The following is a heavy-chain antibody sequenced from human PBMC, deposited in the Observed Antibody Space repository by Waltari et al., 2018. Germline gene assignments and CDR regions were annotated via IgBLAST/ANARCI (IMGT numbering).Heavy chain of an antibody. Sequence: QVQLVQSGAEVMKPGSSVKVSCKASGGTFSSYAISWVRQAPGQGLEWMGGIITIIGTANYAQKFQGGVTITADESTSTAYMELRSRRSEDTAVDYCAGSGLRFSVGRWFDPWGQGTLVTVSS. V-gene: IGHV1-69*01. CDR3: AGSGLRFSVGRWFDP. D-gene: IGHD1-26*01. CDR2: IITIIGTA. J-gene: IGHJ5*02. CDR1: GGTFSSYA.